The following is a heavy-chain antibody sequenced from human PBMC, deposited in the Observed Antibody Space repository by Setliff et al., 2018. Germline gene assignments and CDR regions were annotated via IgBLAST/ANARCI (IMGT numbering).Heavy chain of an antibody. CDR2: IYYSGST. CDR3: ARHLSHCTMTTCYNNWFDP. J-gene: IGHJ5*02. D-gene: IGHD2-2*02. CDR1: GGSISSGGYY. Sequence: LSLTCTVSGGSISSGGYYWSWIRQHPGKGLEWIGYIYYSGSTYYNPSLKRRVTISLDTSKNHFSLNLNSVTAADTAVYFCARHLSHCTMTTCYNNWFDPWGQGTLVTVSS. V-gene: IGHV4-31*03.